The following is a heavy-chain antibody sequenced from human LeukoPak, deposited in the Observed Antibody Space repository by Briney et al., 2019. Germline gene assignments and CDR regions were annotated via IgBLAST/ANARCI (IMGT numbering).Heavy chain of an antibody. Sequence: PGGSLRLSCAASGFTFSGYSMNWVRPAPGKGLEWVSSISTTSDYIHYADSLKGRVAISRDNAENSLYLQMNSLRAEDTAIYYCARGGIYSQGFDYWGQGSLVTVSS. J-gene: IGHJ4*02. CDR3: ARGGIYSQGFDY. CDR1: GFTFSGYS. CDR2: ISTTSDYI. V-gene: IGHV3-21*01. D-gene: IGHD6-13*01.